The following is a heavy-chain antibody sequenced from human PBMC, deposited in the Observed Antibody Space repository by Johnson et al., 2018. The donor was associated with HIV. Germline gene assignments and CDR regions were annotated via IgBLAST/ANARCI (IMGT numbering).Heavy chain of an antibody. Sequence: VQLVESGGGLVQPGGSLRLSCAASGFTFSSYDMHWVRQATGKGLEWVSAIGTAGDTYYPGSVKGRFTIPRENAKNTLYLQMNSLRAEDTAVYYCAKDRRQSSWELLDDAFDIWGQGTMVTVSS. V-gene: IGHV3-13*01. CDR2: IGTAGDT. CDR1: GFTFSSYD. D-gene: IGHD1-26*01. J-gene: IGHJ3*02. CDR3: AKDRRQSSWELLDDAFDI.